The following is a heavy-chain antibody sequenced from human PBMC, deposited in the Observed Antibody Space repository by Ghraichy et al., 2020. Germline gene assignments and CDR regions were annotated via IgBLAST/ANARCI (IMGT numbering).Heavy chain of an antibody. CDR2: IRGSGGTT. J-gene: IGHJ6*03. CDR3: VKGSSDSYYYMHV. CDR1: GFTFSSCA. V-gene: IGHV3-23*01. Sequence: LTCAASGFTFSSCAMSWVRQAPGKGLEWVSAIRGSGGTTYYADSVRGRFTISRDNSENMLYVQMNSLRAEDTAVYYCVKGSSDSYYYMHVWGKGTTVTVSS.